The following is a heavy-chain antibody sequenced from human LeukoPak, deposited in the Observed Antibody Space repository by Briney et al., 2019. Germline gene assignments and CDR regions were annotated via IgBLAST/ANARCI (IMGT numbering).Heavy chain of an antibody. CDR2: IYYSGST. CDR3: ARARGYESDTYYNVHKPYFES. V-gene: IGHV4-39*07. CDR1: GGSISSSSYY. D-gene: IGHD3-10*01. Sequence: PSETLSLTCTVSGGSISSSSYYWGWIRQPPGKGLEWIGSIYYSGSTNYSPSLKSRVTISLDTSKNQFSLKLSSLTAADTAVYYCARARGYESDTYYNVHKPYFESWGQGTLVTVSS. J-gene: IGHJ4*02.